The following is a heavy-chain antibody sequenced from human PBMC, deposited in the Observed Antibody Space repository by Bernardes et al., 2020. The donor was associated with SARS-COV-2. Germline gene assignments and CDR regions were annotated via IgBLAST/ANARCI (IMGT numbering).Heavy chain of an antibody. D-gene: IGHD5-18*01. V-gene: IGHV1-24*01. CDR2: FDPEHGRT. Sequence: ASVKVSCKVSGYTLTEFSMHWVRQAPGKGLEWLGGFDPEHGRTIYAQKFQGRLTMTEDTSTDTAYMELSSLRSEDTAVYYCAKSQGTSMAEYWGQGTLVTVSS. J-gene: IGHJ4*02. CDR1: GYTLTEFS. CDR3: AKSQGTSMAEY.